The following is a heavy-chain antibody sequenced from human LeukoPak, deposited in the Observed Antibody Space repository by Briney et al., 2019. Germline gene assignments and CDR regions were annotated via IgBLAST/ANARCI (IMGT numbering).Heavy chain of an antibody. J-gene: IGHJ4*02. V-gene: IGHV3-23*01. D-gene: IGHD3-22*01. CDR1: GFTFSHYG. CDR3: AKRRYDSSGHFDS. Sequence: PGGSLRLSCAAPGFSGFTFSHYGMNWVRQAPGKGLEWVSGISGSAAITDYADSVKGRFTISKDNSKNTLYMRMSSLRAEDTALYYCAKRRYDSSGHFDSWGQGTLVTVSS. CDR2: ISGSAAIT.